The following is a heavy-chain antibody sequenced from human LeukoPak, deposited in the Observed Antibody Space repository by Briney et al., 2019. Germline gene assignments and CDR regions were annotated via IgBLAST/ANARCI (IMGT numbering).Heavy chain of an antibody. V-gene: IGHV3-30*02. Sequence: GGSLRLSCAASGFTFSSYGMHWVRQAPGKGLEWVAFIRYDGSNKYYADSVKRRFPTTRDNSKNTLYLQTNSLRCNDTRVYYCPRTIYGLGSYPLDYWGQGTLVTVSS. J-gene: IGHJ4*02. CDR2: IRYDGSNK. D-gene: IGHD3-10*01. CDR3: PRTIYGLGSYPLDY. CDR1: GFTFSSYG.